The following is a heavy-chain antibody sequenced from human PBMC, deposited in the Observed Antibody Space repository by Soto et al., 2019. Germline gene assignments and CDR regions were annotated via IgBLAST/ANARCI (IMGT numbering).Heavy chain of an antibody. D-gene: IGHD5-12*01. CDR1: GGSINSGGYY. CDR3: ARATPSVATLGYGMAV. Sequence: QVQLQESGPGLVKPSQTLSLTCTVSGGSINSGGYYWNWIRQHPGRGLEWMGYIYYTGSTYYNPSLKSRITFSIDTSRNQFSLKGNSVTAADTAVYYCARATPSVATLGYGMAVWGQGTTVVVSS. J-gene: IGHJ6*02. CDR2: IYYTGST. V-gene: IGHV4-31*03.